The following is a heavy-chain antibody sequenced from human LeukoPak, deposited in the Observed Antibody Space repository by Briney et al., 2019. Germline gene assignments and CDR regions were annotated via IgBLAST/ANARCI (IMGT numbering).Heavy chain of an antibody. V-gene: IGHV1-8*01. CDR1: GYTFTSYD. CDR2: MNPNSGNT. Sequence: ASVKVSCKASGYTFTSYDINWVRQATGQGLEWMGWMNPNSGNTGYAQKFQGRVTMTRNTSISTAYMELSSLRSGDTAVYYCARYLELELRIEYGMDVWGQGTTVTVSS. CDR3: ARYLELELRIEYGMDV. D-gene: IGHD1-7*01. J-gene: IGHJ6*02.